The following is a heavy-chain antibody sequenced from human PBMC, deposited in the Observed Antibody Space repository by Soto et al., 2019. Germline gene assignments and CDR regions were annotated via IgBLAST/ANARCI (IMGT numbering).Heavy chain of an antibody. J-gene: IGHJ6*02. CDR3: ARGFYYYGSGSYWAVLPKKRDYYYSSGMDV. CDR1: GGSFSSYY. V-gene: IGHV4-34*01. Sequence: TSETLSLTCAVYGGSFSSYYWSWIRQPPGKGLEWIGEINHSGSTNYNPSLKSRVTISVDTSKNQFSLKLSSVTAADRVVYYCARGFYYYGSGSYWAVLPKKRDYYYSSGMDVWGQGPPVTVSS. D-gene: IGHD3-10*01. CDR2: INHSGST.